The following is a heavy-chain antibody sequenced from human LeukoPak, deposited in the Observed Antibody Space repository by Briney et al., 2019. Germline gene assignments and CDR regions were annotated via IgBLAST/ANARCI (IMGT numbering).Heavy chain of an antibody. CDR1: GDSISSFH. CDR3: ACEAYYYDSSGYYKY. J-gene: IGHJ4*02. V-gene: IGHV4-4*07. D-gene: IGHD3-22*01. CDR2: IYTSGST. Sequence: PSETLSLTCTVSGDSISSFHWSWIRQPAGKGLEWIGRIYTSGSTNYNPSLKSRVTMSVDTSKNQFSLKLSSVTAADTAVYYCACEAYYYDSSGYYKYWGQGTLVTVSS.